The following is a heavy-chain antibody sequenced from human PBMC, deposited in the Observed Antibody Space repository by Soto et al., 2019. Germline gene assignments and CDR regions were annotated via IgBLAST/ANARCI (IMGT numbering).Heavy chain of an antibody. CDR3: ARLAVAGGAVYYGMDV. D-gene: IGHD6-19*01. CDR1: GGSFSGYY. V-gene: IGHV4-34*01. CDR2: LNHSGST. J-gene: IGHJ6*02. Sequence: PSETLCLTCAVYGGSFSGYYWSWIRQPPGKGLEWIGELNHSGSTNYNPSLKSRVTISVDTSKNQFSMKLSSVTAADTAVYYCARLAVAGGAVYYGMDVWGQGTTVT.